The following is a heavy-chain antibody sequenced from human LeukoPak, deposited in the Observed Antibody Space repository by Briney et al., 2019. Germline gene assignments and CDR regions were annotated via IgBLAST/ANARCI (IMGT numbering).Heavy chain of an antibody. CDR1: GFTFSSYS. D-gene: IGHD5-24*01. Sequence: GGSLRLSCAASGFTFSSYSMNWVRQAPGKGLEWVSSISSSSSYIYYTDSVKGRFTISRDNAKNSLYLQMNSLTAEDTAVYYCARHGYSKSFDYWGQGTLVTVSS. J-gene: IGHJ4*02. V-gene: IGHV3-21*01. CDR2: ISSSSSYI. CDR3: ARHGYSKSFDY.